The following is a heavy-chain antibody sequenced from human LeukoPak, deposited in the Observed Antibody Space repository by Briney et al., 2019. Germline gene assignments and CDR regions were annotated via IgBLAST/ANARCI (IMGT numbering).Heavy chain of an antibody. CDR2: INPNSGGT. J-gene: IGHJ6*03. CDR3: ARDQPYYYYMDV. D-gene: IGHD2-2*01. Sequence: ASVKVSCKASGYTFTGYYMHWVRQAPGQGLEGMGWINPNSGGTNYAQKFQGRVTMTRDTSISTAYMELRRLRSDDTAVYYCARDQPYYYYMDVWGKGTTVTVS. V-gene: IGHV1-2*02. CDR1: GYTFTGYY.